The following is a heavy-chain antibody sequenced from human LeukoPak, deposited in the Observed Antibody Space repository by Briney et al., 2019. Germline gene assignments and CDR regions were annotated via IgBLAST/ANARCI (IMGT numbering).Heavy chain of an antibody. D-gene: IGHD3-3*01. CDR2: IYYSGST. Sequence: SETLSLTCTVSGGSISSSGYYWGWIRQPPGKGLEWIASIYYSGSTYYNPSLKSRVTISVDTSKNQLSLKLSSLTAADTAVYHCASANFSPFYDFWSGYNGFSKWFDPWGQGTLVTVSS. V-gene: IGHV4-39*01. CDR3: ASANFSPFYDFWSGYNGFSKWFDP. J-gene: IGHJ5*02. CDR1: GGSISSSGYY.